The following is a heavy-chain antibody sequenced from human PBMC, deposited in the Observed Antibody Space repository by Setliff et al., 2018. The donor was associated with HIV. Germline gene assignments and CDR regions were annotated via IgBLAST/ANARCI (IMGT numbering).Heavy chain of an antibody. Sequence: SETLSLTCTVSGDFFSTDYYWNWVRQPPGQGLEWIGSIYHSGKTYSNPSLKSRVTVSVYTSMNQFSLNLNSVTATDTAVYYCARGSCFNTGCLDSWGQGALVTSPQ. CDR3: ARGSCFNTGCLDS. CDR2: IYHSGKT. V-gene: IGHV4-38-2*02. CDR1: GDFFSTDYY. J-gene: IGHJ4*02. D-gene: IGHD2-2*01.